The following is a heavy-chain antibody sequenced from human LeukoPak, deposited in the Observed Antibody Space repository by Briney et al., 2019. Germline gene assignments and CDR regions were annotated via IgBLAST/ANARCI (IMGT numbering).Heavy chain of an antibody. V-gene: IGHV4-30-2*03. Sequence: SQTLSLPCAFSGGSISSGGYSWSWIRQPPGKGLEWIGYIYHSGSTYYNPSLNSRVTISVDTSKNQFSLKLRSVTAADTAVYYCARRDMTAVTAYAFDIWGQGTMVTVSS. CDR1: GGSISSGGYS. J-gene: IGHJ3*02. CDR3: ARRDMTAVTAYAFDI. CDR2: IYHSGST. D-gene: IGHD4-11*01.